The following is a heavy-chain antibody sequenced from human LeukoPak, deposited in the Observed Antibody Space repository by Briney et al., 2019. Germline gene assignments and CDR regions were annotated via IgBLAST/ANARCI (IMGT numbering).Heavy chain of an antibody. CDR3: ARGDISIASFDY. Sequence: PSETLSLTCTVPGGSIGGSNYYWGWIRQTPGKGLQWIGGIYYTGSTYYNPSLKSRVTMSVDTSKNQLSLKLSSVTAADTAVYYCARGDISIASFDYWGQGTLVTVSS. V-gene: IGHV4-39*07. D-gene: IGHD2-15*01. CDR1: GGSIGGSNYY. CDR2: IYYTGST. J-gene: IGHJ4*02.